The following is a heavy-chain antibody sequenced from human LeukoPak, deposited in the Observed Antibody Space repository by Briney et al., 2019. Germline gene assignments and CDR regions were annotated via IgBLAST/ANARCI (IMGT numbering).Heavy chain of an antibody. CDR1: GGSFSGYY. CDR3: ARGLRDYSKSSYFDQ. J-gene: IGHJ4*02. V-gene: IGHV4-34*01. CDR2: INHSGST. Sequence: SETLSLTCAVYGGSFSGYYWSWIRQPPGKGLEWIGEINHSGSTNYNPSLKSRVTISVDTSKNQFSLKLSSVTAADTAVYYCARGLRDYSKSSYFDQWGQGTLVTVS. D-gene: IGHD4-11*01.